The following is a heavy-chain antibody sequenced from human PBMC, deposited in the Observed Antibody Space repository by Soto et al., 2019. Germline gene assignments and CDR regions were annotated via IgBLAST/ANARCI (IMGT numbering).Heavy chain of an antibody. Sequence: GGSLRLSCAASGFNFINSYMSWVRQAPGKGLEWVSVIYSGGSTFYADSVKGRFTISRDNYNSKVSLEMNNLRAEDTAVYYCARDFTGYFDYWGQGALVTVSS. J-gene: IGHJ4*02. CDR3: ARDFTGYFDY. V-gene: IGHV3-53*01. CDR2: IYSGGST. CDR1: GFNFINSY.